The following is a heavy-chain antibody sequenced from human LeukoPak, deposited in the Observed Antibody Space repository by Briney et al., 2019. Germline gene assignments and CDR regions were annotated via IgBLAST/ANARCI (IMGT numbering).Heavy chain of an antibody. Sequence: PSETLSLTCAVYGGSFSGYYWSWIRQPPGKGLEWIGEINHSGSTNYNPSLKSRVTISADTSKNQFSLKLSSVTAADTAVYYCASRDGYNLYDYWGQGTLVTVSS. CDR3: ASRDGYNLYDY. CDR2: INHSGST. J-gene: IGHJ4*02. D-gene: IGHD5-24*01. CDR1: GGSFSGYY. V-gene: IGHV4-34*01.